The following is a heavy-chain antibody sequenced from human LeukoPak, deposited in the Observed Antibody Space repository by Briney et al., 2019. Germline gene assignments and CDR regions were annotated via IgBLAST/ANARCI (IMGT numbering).Heavy chain of an antibody. V-gene: IGHV1-18*01. CDR3: ARETRRSSSYTIPLRGGFDP. D-gene: IGHD3-16*02. CDR1: GYTFTSYG. J-gene: IGHJ5*02. Sequence: ASVKVSCKASGYTFTSYGISWVRQAPGQGLEWMGWISAYNGNTNYAQKLQGRVTMTTDTSTSTAYMELRSLRSDDTAVYYCARETRRSSSYTIPLRGGFDPWGQGTLVTVSS. CDR2: ISAYNGNT.